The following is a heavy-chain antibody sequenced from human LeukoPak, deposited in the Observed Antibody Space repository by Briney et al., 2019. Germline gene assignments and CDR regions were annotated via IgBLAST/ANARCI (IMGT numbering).Heavy chain of an antibody. CDR3: ASLLSGSNQINDY. J-gene: IGHJ4*02. Sequence: GGSLRLSCAASGFTFSSYWMSWVRQAPGKGLEWVANIKQDGSEKYYVDSVKGRFTISRDNAKSSLYLQMNSLRAEDTAVYYCASLLSGSNQINDYWGQGTLVTISS. CDR1: GFTFSSYW. D-gene: IGHD1-26*01. V-gene: IGHV3-7*01. CDR2: IKQDGSEK.